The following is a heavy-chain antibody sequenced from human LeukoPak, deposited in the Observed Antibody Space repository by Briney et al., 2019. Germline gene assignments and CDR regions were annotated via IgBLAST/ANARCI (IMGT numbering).Heavy chain of an antibody. Sequence: SETLSLTCTVSGGSISSGSYYWSWIRQPPGKGLEWIGSIYYSGSTYYNPSLKSRVTISVDTSKNQFSLKLSSVTAADTAVYYCARVGSWYYFDYWGQGILVTVSS. CDR2: IYYSGST. D-gene: IGHD1-26*01. J-gene: IGHJ4*02. V-gene: IGHV4-39*01. CDR1: GGSISSGSYY. CDR3: ARVGSWYYFDY.